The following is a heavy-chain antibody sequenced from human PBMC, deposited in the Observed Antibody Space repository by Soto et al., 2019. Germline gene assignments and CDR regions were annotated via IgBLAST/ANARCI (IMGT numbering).Heavy chain of an antibody. D-gene: IGHD3-3*01. CDR2: INWNGGST. Sequence: EVQLVESGGGVVRPGGSLRLSCAASGFTFDDYGMSWVRQAPGKGLEWVSGINWNGGSTGYADSVKGRFTISRDNAKNSLYLQMNSLRAEDTALYYCARSYFTIFGVDKYYFDYWGQGTLVTVSS. J-gene: IGHJ4*02. V-gene: IGHV3-20*04. CDR1: GFTFDDYG. CDR3: ARSYFTIFGVDKYYFDY.